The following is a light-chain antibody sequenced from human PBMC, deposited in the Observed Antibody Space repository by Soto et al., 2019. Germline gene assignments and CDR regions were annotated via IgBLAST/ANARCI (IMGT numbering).Light chain of an antibody. V-gene: IGLV2-14*01. CDR2: EVT. CDR1: SSDVGGYNY. Sequence: QSVLTQPASVSGSPGQSITISCTGTSSDVGGYNYVSWYQQHPGRAPKLIMYEVTNRPSGVSNRFSGSKSGNTASLIISGLQAEDEADYYCSSYRSSSTVFGTGTKLTVL. J-gene: IGLJ1*01. CDR3: SSYRSSSTV.